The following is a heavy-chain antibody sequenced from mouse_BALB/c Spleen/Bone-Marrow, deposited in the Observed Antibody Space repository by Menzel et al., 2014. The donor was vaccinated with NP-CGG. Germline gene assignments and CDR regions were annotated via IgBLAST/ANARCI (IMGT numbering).Heavy chain of an antibody. Sequence: VQLQQSGAELVRSGASVRLSCTASGFNIKDSYIHWVRQRPEQGLEWIGWIDPENGDTEYAPKFQGKATMTADTSSNTAYLQLSSLTSEYTAVYYCKGYDYDVDSFDYWGQGTTLTVSS. CDR2: IDPENGDT. D-gene: IGHD2-4*01. CDR1: GFNIKDSY. CDR3: KGYDYDVDSFDY. J-gene: IGHJ2*01. V-gene: IGHV14-4*02.